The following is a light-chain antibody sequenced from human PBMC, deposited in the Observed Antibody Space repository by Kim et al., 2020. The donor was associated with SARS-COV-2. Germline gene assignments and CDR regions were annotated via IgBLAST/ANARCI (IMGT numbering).Light chain of an antibody. CDR1: ILSNYY. J-gene: IGLJ2*01. V-gene: IGLV3-19*01. CDR3: DSRDSSGYQVV. CDR2: GEN. Sequence: ALGQTVRITCQGDILSNYYATWYQQKPGQAPVVVIYGENKRPSGIPDRFSGSTSGNTASLTITGAQAEDEADYHCDSRDSSGYQVVFGAGTQLTVL.